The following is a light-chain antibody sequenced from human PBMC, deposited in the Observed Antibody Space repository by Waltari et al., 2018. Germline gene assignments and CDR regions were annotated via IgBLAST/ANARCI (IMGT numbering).Light chain of an antibody. CDR1: SSDVGAYNY. Sequence: QSALTQPPSASGSPGQSVTISYTGTSSDVGAYNYVSWYQQHPGNAPKLIIYELSKRPSGVPERSFGSKSGNTASLTVSGLQTEDEADYHCSSYAGTNNFVIFGGGTKLTVL. CDR3: SSYAGTNNFVI. V-gene: IGLV2-8*01. CDR2: ELS. J-gene: IGLJ2*01.